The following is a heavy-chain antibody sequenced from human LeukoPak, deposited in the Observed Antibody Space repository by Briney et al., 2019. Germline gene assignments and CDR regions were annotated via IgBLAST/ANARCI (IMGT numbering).Heavy chain of an antibody. D-gene: IGHD6-19*01. Sequence: GGSLRLSCAASGFTFSSYEMNWVRQAPGKGLEWVSVIYSGGSTYYADSVKGRFTISRDNSKNTLYLQMNSLRAEDTAVYYCASRAVVGYYYFDYWGQGTLVTVSS. CDR3: ASRAVVGYYYFDY. CDR2: IYSGGST. CDR1: GFTFSSYE. J-gene: IGHJ4*02. V-gene: IGHV3-53*01.